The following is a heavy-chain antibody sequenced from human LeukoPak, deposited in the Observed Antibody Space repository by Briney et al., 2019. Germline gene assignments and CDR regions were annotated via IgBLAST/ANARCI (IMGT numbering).Heavy chain of an antibody. CDR2: INPNSGGT. D-gene: IGHD5-12*01. J-gene: IGHJ6*03. V-gene: IGHV1-2*02. Sequence: GASVKVSCKSSGYTFTAYYIHWVRQAPGQGLEWMGWINPNSGGTNYAQKFQGRVTMTGDTSISTAYMELSSPRSDDTAVYYCARLYSGYGNYYYYMDVWGKGTTVTVSS. CDR3: ARLYSGYGNYYYYMDV. CDR1: GYTFTAYY.